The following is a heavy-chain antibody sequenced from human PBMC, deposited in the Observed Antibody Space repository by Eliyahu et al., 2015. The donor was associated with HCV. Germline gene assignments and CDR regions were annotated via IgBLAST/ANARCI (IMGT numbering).Heavy chain of an antibody. J-gene: IGHJ4*02. CDR3: ARDNSPRFDY. Sequence: EVQLVESGGGLVQPGGSLRLSCAVSGLTFNDYWMSWVRQAPGKGLEWVANIHEDGSHETYMDSVKGRFIISRDNAKNSLYLQMNSLRAEDTAVYYCARDNSPRFDYWGQGTLVTVSS. CDR1: GLTFNDYW. CDR2: IHEDGSHE. D-gene: IGHD4-11*01. V-gene: IGHV3-7*03.